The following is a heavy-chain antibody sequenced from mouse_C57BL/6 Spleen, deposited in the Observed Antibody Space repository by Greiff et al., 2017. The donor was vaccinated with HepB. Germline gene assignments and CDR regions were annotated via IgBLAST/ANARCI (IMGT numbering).Heavy chain of an antibody. CDR2: INPNNGGT. V-gene: IGHV1-26*01. Sequence: EVQLQQSGPELVKPGASVKISCKASGYTFTDYYMNWVKQSHGKSLEWIGDINPNNGGTSYNQKFKGKATLTVDKSSSTAYMALRRLTSEDSAVYYCARRGGYAMDYWGQGTSVTVSS. J-gene: IGHJ4*01. CDR3: ARRGGYAMDY. CDR1: GYTFTDYY.